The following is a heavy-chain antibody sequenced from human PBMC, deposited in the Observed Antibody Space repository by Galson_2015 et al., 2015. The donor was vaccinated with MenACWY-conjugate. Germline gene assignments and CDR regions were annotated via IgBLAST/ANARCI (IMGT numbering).Heavy chain of an antibody. V-gene: IGHV1-2*04. CDR2: INPNSGGT. CDR1: GYTFTGYY. J-gene: IGHJ6*02. CDR3: ARDSAPFLQSNYGMDV. D-gene: IGHD4-11*01. Sequence: SVKVSCKASGYTFTGYYMHWVRQAPGQGLEWMGWINPNSGGTNYAQKFQGWVTMTRDTSISTAYMELSRLRSDDTAVYYCARDSAPFLQSNYGMDVWGQGTTVTVSS.